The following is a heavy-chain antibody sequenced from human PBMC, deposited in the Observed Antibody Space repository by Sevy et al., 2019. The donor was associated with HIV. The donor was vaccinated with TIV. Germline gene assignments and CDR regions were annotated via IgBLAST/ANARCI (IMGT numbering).Heavy chain of an antibody. Sequence: GGSLRLSCAASGFSFDDYAMHWVRQRPGKGLEWVSGITWNSGSVGDAYSVKGRFTRSRDNAKNSLYLQMSNLRPEDTALYYCAKDNVGYSSGWYFYFDFWGQGTLVTVSS. D-gene: IGHD6-13*01. V-gene: IGHV3-9*01. J-gene: IGHJ4*02. CDR2: ITWNSGSV. CDR1: GFSFDDYA. CDR3: AKDNVGYSSGWYFYFDF.